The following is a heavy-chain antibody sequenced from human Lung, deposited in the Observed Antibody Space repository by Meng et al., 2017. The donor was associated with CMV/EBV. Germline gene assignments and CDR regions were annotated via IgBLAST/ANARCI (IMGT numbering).Heavy chain of an antibody. CDR3: ATIGGLYYDFWNY. J-gene: IGHJ4*02. V-gene: IGHV1-2*02. Sequence: ASVKVSCKASGYTFTAYIMHWLRQAPGQGLEWVGWINPHSGGTNYAQKFQGRVTMTRDTSISTAYMELSRLRSDDTAAYYCATIGGLYYDFWNYWGRGTLVTVSS. CDR1: GYTFTAYI. D-gene: IGHD3-3*01. CDR2: INPHSGGT.